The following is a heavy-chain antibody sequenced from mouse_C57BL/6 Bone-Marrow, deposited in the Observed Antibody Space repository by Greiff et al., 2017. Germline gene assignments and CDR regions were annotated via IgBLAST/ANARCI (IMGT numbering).Heavy chain of an antibody. D-gene: IGHD2-12*01. CDR1: GFTFSDYY. CDR2: ISNGGGST. J-gene: IGHJ2*01. Sequence: VKLVESGGGLVQPGGSLKLSCAASGFTFSDYYMYLVRQTPEKRLEWVAYISNGGGSTYYPDTVKGRFTISRDNDKNTLYLQMSRLKSEDTAMYYCARQDDGYFDYWGQGTTLTVSS. V-gene: IGHV5-12*01. CDR3: ARQDDGYFDY.